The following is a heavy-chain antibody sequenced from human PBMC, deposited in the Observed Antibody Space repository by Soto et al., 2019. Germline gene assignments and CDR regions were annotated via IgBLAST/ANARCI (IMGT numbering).Heavy chain of an antibody. Sequence: GSLLLACAASGFTFSSYAMHWVRQAPGKGLEWVAVISYDGSNKYYADSVKGRFTISRDNSKNTLYLQMNSLRAEDTAVYYCASPNWDYGDAFDIWGQGTMVTV. V-gene: IGHV3-30-3*01. CDR3: ASPNWDYGDAFDI. J-gene: IGHJ3*02. CDR2: ISYDGSNK. D-gene: IGHD1-7*01. CDR1: GFTFSSYA.